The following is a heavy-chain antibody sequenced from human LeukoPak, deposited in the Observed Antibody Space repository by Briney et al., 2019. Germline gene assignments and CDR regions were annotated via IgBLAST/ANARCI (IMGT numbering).Heavy chain of an antibody. CDR2: ISSSSSYI. V-gene: IGHV3-21*01. CDR1: GFTFSSYS. D-gene: IGHD6-13*01. CDR3: ATSQGIAAPPDY. J-gene: IGHJ4*02. Sequence: PGGSLRLSCAASGFTFSSYSMNWVRQAPGKGLEWVSSISSSSSYIYYADSLKGRFTISRDNAKNSLYLQMNSLRAEDTAVYYCATSQGIAAPPDYWGQGTLVTVSS.